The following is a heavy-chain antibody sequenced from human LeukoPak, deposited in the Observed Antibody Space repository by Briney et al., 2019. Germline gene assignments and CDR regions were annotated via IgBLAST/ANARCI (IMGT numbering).Heavy chain of an antibody. J-gene: IGHJ4*02. CDR3: ARDRGSYHLDY. Sequence: SQTLSLTCTVSGYAITSGGFSWNWIRQSPGKGLEWIGCIYDRGPAYYNPSLKSRVTMSVNTSKNQFSLKLSSVTAADTAVYYCARDRGSYHLDYWGQGTLVTVSS. D-gene: IGHD1-26*01. CDR2: IYDRGPA. CDR1: GYAITSGGFS. V-gene: IGHV4-30-2*06.